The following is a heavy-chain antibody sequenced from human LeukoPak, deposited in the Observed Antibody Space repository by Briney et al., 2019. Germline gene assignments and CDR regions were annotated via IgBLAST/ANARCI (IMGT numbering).Heavy chain of an antibody. Sequence: PSETLSLTCAVSGGSISSGGYSWSWIRQPPGKGLEWIGYIYHSGSTYYNPSLKSRVTISVDRSKNQFSLKLSSVTAADTAVYYCARDTSLRGFDYWGQGTLVTVSS. CDR2: IYHSGST. J-gene: IGHJ4*02. D-gene: IGHD5-24*01. CDR3: ARDTSLRGFDY. V-gene: IGHV4-30-2*01. CDR1: GGSISSGGYS.